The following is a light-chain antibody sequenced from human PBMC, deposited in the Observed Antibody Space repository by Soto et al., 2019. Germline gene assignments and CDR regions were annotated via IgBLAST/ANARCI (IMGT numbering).Light chain of an antibody. CDR3: QQSYSIPLT. V-gene: IGKV1-39*01. Sequence: DIQITQSPSSLSASVGDRVTITCRASQSISSYLNWYQQRPGKAPQLLIYAASSLQSGVPSRFSGSGSGTDFTLTISSLQPEDFATYYCQQSYSIPLTFGQGTKVEIK. CDR1: QSISSY. J-gene: IGKJ1*01. CDR2: AAS.